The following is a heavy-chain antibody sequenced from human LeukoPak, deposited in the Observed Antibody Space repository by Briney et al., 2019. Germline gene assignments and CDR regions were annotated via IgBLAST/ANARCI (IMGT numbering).Heavy chain of an antibody. J-gene: IGHJ2*01. CDR2: IYYGGTT. D-gene: IGHD2-2*01. CDR1: GGPISSSSYY. CDR3: ARPRASARNWYFDL. V-gene: IGHV4-39*07. Sequence: SETLSLTCTVSGGPISSSSYYWAWIRQPPGKGLEWIGSIYYGGTTYYNPSLKSRVTMSVDTSKNQFSLKLSSVTAADTAVYYCARPRASARNWYFDLWGRGTLVTVSS.